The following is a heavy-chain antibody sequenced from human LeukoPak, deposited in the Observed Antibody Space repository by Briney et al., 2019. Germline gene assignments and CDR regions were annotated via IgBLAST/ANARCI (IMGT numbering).Heavy chain of an antibody. Sequence: GGSLRLSCAASGLSVSSTFMSWVRQTPGKGLEWVSSVFGGGGTRYADSVMGRFTISRDNSKSILYLQMNSLRAEDTAVYYCARTYTNNAGYYLYWGQGTLVTVSS. CDR3: ARTYTNNAGYYLY. D-gene: IGHD3-22*01. V-gene: IGHV3-53*01. J-gene: IGHJ4*02. CDR2: VFGGGGT. CDR1: GLSVSSTF.